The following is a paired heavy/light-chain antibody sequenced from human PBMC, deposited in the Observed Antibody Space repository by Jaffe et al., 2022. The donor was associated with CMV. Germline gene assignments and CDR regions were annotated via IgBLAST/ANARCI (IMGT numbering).Heavy chain of an antibody. V-gene: IGHV3-74*01. J-gene: IGHJ6*03. CDR1: GFTFSSYW. CDR2: INSDGSST. D-gene: IGHD3-3*01. CDR3: ARGQGPYYDFWSGYYRPDRDYYYYMDV. Sequence: EVQLVESGGGLVQPGGSLRLSCAASGFTFSSYWMHWVRQAPGKGLVWVSRINSDGSSTSYADSVKGRFTISRDNAKNTLYLQMNSLRAEDTAVYYCARGQGPYYDFWSGYYRPDRDYYYYMDVWGKGTTVTVSS.
Light chain of an antibody. J-gene: IGLJ1*01. CDR3: QAWDSSTAV. CDR1: KLGDKY. V-gene: IGLV3-1*01. Sequence: SYELTQPPSVSVSPGQTASITCSGDKLGDKYACWYQQKPGQSPVLVIYQDSKRPSGIPERFSGSNSGNTATLTISGTQAMDEADYYCQAWDSSTAVFGTGTKVTVL. CDR2: QDS.